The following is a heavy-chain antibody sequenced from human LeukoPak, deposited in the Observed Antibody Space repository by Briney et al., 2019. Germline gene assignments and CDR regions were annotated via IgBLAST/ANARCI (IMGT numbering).Heavy chain of an antibody. CDR1: GFTISSHG. Sequence: GGSLRLSCAASGFTISSHGMHWVRQAPGKGLEWVAAISYDGSSKYYADSVMGRFSVSRDNSKNTLYLQLSSLRPEDTAVYYCARDHQLQNGNWFDPWGQGTLVTVSS. J-gene: IGHJ5*02. V-gene: IGHV3-30*03. D-gene: IGHD2-2*01. CDR3: ARDHQLQNGNWFDP. CDR2: ISYDGSSK.